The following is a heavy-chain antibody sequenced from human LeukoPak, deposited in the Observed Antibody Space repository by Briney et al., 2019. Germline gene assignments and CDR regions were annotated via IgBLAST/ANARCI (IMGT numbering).Heavy chain of an antibody. CDR2: IYYSGST. CDR1: GGSISSYY. Sequence: ASETLSLTCTVSGGSISSYYWSWIRQPPGKGLEWIGYIYYSGSTNYNPSLKSRVTISVDTSKNQFSLKLSSVTAADTAVYYCARHGVTAYFDYWGQGTLVTVSS. D-gene: IGHD3-10*01. CDR3: ARHGVTAYFDY. V-gene: IGHV4-59*08. J-gene: IGHJ4*02.